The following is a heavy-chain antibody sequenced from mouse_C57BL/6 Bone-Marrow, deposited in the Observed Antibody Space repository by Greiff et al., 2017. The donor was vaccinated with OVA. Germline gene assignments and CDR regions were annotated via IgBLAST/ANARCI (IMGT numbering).Heavy chain of an antibody. CDR2: IHPNSGST. V-gene: IGHV1-64*01. CDR1: GYTFTSYW. Sequence: QVQLQQPGAELVKPGASVKLSCKASGYTFTSYWLPWVKQRPGQGLEWIGMIHPNSGSTNYNEKFKSKATLTVDKSSSTAYMQLSSLTSEDSAVYYCARLGGTIFDYWGQGTTLTVSS. J-gene: IGHJ2*01. CDR3: ARLGGTIFDY. D-gene: IGHD4-1*01.